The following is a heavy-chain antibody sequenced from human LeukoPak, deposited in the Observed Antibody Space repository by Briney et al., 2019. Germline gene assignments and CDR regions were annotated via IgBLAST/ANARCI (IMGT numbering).Heavy chain of an antibody. D-gene: IGHD6-6*01. Sequence: VGSLRLSCAASGFTFSSYAMSWVRQAPGKGLEWVSTITGSGDSTYYADSVKGRFTISRDNSKNTLYLQMNSLGAEDTAVYYCAKGASSSRQYYMDVWGKGTTVTVSS. CDR2: ITGSGDST. V-gene: IGHV3-23*01. J-gene: IGHJ6*03. CDR3: AKGASSSRQYYMDV. CDR1: GFTFSSYA.